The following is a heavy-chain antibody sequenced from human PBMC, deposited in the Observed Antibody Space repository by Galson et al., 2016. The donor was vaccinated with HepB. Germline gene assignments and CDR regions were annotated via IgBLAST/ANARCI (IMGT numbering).Heavy chain of an antibody. Sequence: SLRLSCAASGFTFSTYSMNWVRLAPGKGLEWVSYISSSSDSTYYADSAKGRFTISRDNAKSSLYLQMNSLRDEDTAVYFCARVGHCSGASCYPCDYWGQGTLVTVSS. CDR2: ISSSSDST. CDR1: GFTFSTYS. D-gene: IGHD2-15*01. CDR3: ARVGHCSGASCYPCDY. J-gene: IGHJ4*02. V-gene: IGHV3-48*02.